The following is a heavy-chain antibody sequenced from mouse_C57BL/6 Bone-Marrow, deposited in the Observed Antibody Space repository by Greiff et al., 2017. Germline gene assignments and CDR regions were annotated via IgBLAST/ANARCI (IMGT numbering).Heavy chain of an antibody. CDR2: INPNNGGT. CDR1: GYTFTDYY. Sequence: VQLQQSGPELVKPGASVKISCKASGYTFTDYYMNWVKQSHGKSLEWIGDINPNNGGTSYNQKFKGKATLTVDKSSSTAYMELRSLTSEDSAVYYCASYDGLYYFDYWGQGTTLTVSS. D-gene: IGHD2-3*01. J-gene: IGHJ2*01. V-gene: IGHV1-26*01. CDR3: ASYDGLYYFDY.